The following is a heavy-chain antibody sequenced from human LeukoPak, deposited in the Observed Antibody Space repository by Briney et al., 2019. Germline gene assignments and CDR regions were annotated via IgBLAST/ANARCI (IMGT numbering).Heavy chain of an antibody. CDR1: GYTFTGYY. Sequence: ASVKVSCKASGYTFTGYYMHWVRQAPRQGLEWMGWINPNSGGTNYAQKFQGRVTMAMDPSISTAYMELSSLRSEDTAVYYCARRSDDYDSSAYYHWGQGTLVTVSS. V-gene: IGHV1-2*02. CDR3: ARRSDDYDSSAYYH. CDR2: INPNSGGT. D-gene: IGHD3-22*01. J-gene: IGHJ4*02.